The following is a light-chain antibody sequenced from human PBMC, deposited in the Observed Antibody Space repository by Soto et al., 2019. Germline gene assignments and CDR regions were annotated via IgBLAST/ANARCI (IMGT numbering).Light chain of an antibody. CDR1: QSVSSSY. CDR2: GAS. Sequence: EIVLTQSPGTLSLSPGERATLSCRASQSVSSSYLAWYQQKPGQAPRLLIYGASNRATGIPDRFSGSGSGTDFTLTISRMEPEDFAVYSCQQYGGSPPLTFGGGTKVEIK. CDR3: QQYGGSPPLT. V-gene: IGKV3-20*01. J-gene: IGKJ4*01.